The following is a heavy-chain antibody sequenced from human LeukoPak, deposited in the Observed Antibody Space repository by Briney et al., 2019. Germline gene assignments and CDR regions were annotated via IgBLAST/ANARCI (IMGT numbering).Heavy chain of an antibody. CDR1: GFTFSSFC. J-gene: IGHJ4*02. Sequence: GVSLTRSCSASGFTFSSFCMSWVRHARGKGLEWVATIKQNGSQKYYVHGGKGRFTISRDNAKNSLYLQMNTLRAEDTAVYYCARVEGPWGQGTPVTVSS. V-gene: IGHV3-7*03. CDR2: IKQNGSQK. CDR3: ARVEGP.